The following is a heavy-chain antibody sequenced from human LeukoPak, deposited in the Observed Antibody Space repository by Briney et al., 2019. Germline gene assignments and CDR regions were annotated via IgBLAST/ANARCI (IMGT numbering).Heavy chain of an antibody. D-gene: IGHD3-10*01. J-gene: IGHJ4*02. CDR1: GYTFTGYY. CDR3: ARVGSEWFGEFGGSFDY. CDR2: INPNSGGT. Sequence: SSVTLCCKASGYTFTGYYMHWVRQAPGQGLEWMGWINPNSGGTNYAQKFQGRVTMGRDTSISTAYMELSRLRSDDTAVYYCARVGSEWFGEFGGSFDYWGEGTPVTVSS. V-gene: IGHV1-2*02.